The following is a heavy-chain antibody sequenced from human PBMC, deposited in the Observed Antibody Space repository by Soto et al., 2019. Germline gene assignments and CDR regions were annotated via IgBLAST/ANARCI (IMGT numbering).Heavy chain of an antibody. J-gene: IGHJ4*02. Sequence: QVQLVQSGAEVKKPGASVKVSCKASGYTFASYAISWMRQAPGQGLEWMGWISAYNGNTNYAQKLQGRVTMTTDTSTSTASMELRSRRSDDTAVYYCARDPPPPDYWGQGNLVTVSS. CDR1: GYTFASYA. V-gene: IGHV1-18*01. CDR3: ARDPPPPDY. CDR2: ISAYNGNT.